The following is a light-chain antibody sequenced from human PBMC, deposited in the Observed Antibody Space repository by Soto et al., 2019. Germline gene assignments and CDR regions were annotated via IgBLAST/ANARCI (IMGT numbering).Light chain of an antibody. J-gene: IGLJ1*01. CDR1: SSDIGAYDY. V-gene: IGLV2-14*01. CDR3: SSFTTTSTHV. Sequence: QSALTQPASLSGSPGQSITISCTVTSSDIGAYDYVSWFQQHPGKAPKLMISEVNNRPSGVSNRFSGSKSGNTAYLTISGLQVEDEAEYFCSSFTTTSTHVFGTGTKVTVL. CDR2: EVN.